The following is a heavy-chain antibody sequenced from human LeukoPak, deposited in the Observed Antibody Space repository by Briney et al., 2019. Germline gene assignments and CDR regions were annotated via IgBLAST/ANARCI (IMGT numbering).Heavy chain of an antibody. CDR3: AKDILKGAFDI. J-gene: IGHJ3*02. Sequence: GGSLRLSCAASGFTLSNYGMNWVRQAPGKGLEWVAVIWYGGSNKYYADSVKGRFTISRDNSKNTLYLQMNSLRAEDTAVYYWAKDILKGAFDIGAQGTMVTVSS. CDR2: IWYGGSNK. V-gene: IGHV3-30*02. D-gene: IGHD3-3*02. CDR1: GFTLSNYG.